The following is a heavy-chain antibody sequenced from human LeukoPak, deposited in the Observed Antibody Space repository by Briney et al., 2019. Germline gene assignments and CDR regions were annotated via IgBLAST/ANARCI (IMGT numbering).Heavy chain of an antibody. D-gene: IGHD3-10*01. CDR3: AFRGGRLDYYFDY. Sequence: GGSLRLSCAASGFTFSSYAMHWVRQAPGKGLEWVAVISYDGSNKYYADSVKGRFTISRDNSKNTLYLQMNSLRAEDTAVYYCAFRGGRLDYYFDYWGQGALVTVSS. CDR2: ISYDGSNK. J-gene: IGHJ4*02. CDR1: GFTFSSYA. V-gene: IGHV3-30*04.